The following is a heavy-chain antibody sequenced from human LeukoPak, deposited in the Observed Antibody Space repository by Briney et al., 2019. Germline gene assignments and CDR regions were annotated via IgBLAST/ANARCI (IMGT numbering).Heavy chain of an antibody. CDR1: GFTFSSHE. J-gene: IGHJ4*02. V-gene: IGHV3-48*03. CDR2: ITTSGSKT. D-gene: IGHD3-10*01. CDR3: AIGGTYGSGS. Sequence: GGSLRLSCAASGFTFSSHEMNWVRQAPGKGLEWISHITTSGSKTYYADSVKGRFTISRDNAKSSLYLQMNSLRVEDTAVYYCAIGGTYGSGSWGQGTLVTVSS.